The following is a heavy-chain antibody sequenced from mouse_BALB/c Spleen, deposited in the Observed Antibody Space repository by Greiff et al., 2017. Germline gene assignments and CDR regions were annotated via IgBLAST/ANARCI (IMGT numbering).Heavy chain of an antibody. V-gene: IGHV5-15*02. J-gene: IGHJ2*01. D-gene: IGHD2-1*01. CDR1: GFTFSDYG. CDR2: ISNLAYSI. CDR3: ARDSTGYFDY. Sequence: EVQGVESGGGLVQPGGSRKLSCAASGFTFSDYGMAWVRQAPGKGPEWVAFISNLAYSIYYADTVTGRFTISRENAKNTLYLEMSSLRSEDTAMYYCARDSTGYFDYWGQGTTLTVSS.